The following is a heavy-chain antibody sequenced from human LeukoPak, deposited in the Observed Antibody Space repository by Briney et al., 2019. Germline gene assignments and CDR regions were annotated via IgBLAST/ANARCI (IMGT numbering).Heavy chain of an antibody. CDR1: GYTFTGYY. D-gene: IGHD5-12*01. V-gene: IGHV1-2*04. J-gene: IGHJ3*02. Sequence: ASVKVSCKASGYTFTGYYMHWVRQAPGQGLEWMGWINPNSGGTNYAQKFQGWVTMTRDTSISTAYMELSRLRSDDTAVYYCARGDSGYVVSGAFDIWGQGTMVTVSS. CDR3: ARGDSGYVVSGAFDI. CDR2: INPNSGGT.